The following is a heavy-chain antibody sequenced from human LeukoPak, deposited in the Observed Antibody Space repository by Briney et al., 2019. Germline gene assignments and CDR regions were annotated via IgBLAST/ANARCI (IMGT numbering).Heavy chain of an antibody. J-gene: IGHJ4*02. CDR2: IYPGDSDS. Sequence: GESLKISCKASGYSFIDYWIGWVRQTPAKGLEWIAIIYPGDSDSRYTYSPSFQGQVTISADKSISTTYLQWSSLKASDTAMYYCARSISGSFDSWGQGTPVTVSS. CDR1: GYSFIDYW. D-gene: IGHD3-10*01. CDR3: ARSISGSFDS. V-gene: IGHV5-51*01.